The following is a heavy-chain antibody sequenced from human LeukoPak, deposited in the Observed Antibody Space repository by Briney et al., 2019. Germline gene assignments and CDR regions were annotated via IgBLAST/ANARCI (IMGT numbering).Heavy chain of an antibody. Sequence: GASVKVSCKASGYTFTSYGISWVRQAPGQGLEWMGWISAYNGNTNYAQKLQGRVTMTTDTSTSTAYMELRSLRSDDTAVYYCAREVTMVRRVINLDDYYMDVWGKGTTVTVSS. D-gene: IGHD3-10*01. CDR1: GYTFTSYG. J-gene: IGHJ6*03. V-gene: IGHV1-18*01. CDR2: ISAYNGNT. CDR3: AREVTMVRRVINLDDYYMDV.